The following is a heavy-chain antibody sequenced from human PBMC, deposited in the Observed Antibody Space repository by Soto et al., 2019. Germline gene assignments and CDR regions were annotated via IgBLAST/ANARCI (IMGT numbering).Heavy chain of an antibody. J-gene: IGHJ4*02. CDR3: ARGYCSGGSCYQFDY. Sequence: QVQLVQSGAEVKKPGSSVKVSCKASGGTFSSYTISWVRQAPGQGLEWMGRIIPILGIANYAQKFQGRVTITADKSTSTAYMEVSSLRSEDTAVYYCARGYCSGGSCYQFDYWGQGTLVTVSS. CDR1: GGTFSSYT. CDR2: IIPILGIA. V-gene: IGHV1-69*02. D-gene: IGHD2-15*01.